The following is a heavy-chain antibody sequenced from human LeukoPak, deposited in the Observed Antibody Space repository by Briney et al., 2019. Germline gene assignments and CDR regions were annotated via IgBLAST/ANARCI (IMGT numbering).Heavy chain of an antibody. Sequence: GGSLRLSCAASGFTFNNYAMNWVRQAPRRGLQWVSGISDSGGGTFYADSVKSRFTISRDNSKNTLYLQMNSLRAEDTAVYYCAKDVEPTSGYYRVAFDYWGQGTLVTVSS. V-gene: IGHV3-23*01. CDR1: GFTFNNYA. CDR2: ISDSGGGT. J-gene: IGHJ4*02. CDR3: AKDVEPTSGYYRVAFDY. D-gene: IGHD3-22*01.